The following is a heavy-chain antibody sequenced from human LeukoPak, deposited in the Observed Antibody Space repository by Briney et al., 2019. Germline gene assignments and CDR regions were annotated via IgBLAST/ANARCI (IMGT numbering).Heavy chain of an antibody. J-gene: IGHJ4*02. D-gene: IGHD2-21*02. CDR2: MHPGNGNT. CDR1: GYRFISNY. CDR3: AREGSYCVGGDCYSFDF. Sequence: GVSLKVSCKASGYRFISNYIQWVRQAPGLGPEWMGWMHPGNGNTRYAENFQGRVTMTRDTSINTAYMDLSSLRSDDTAVYYCAREGSYCVGGDCYSFDFWGQGTLITVSS. V-gene: IGHV1-2*02.